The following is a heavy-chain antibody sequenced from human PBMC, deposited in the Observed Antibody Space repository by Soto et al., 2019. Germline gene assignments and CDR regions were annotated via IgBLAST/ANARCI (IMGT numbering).Heavy chain of an antibody. D-gene: IGHD1-20*01. CDR2: INHTGGT. V-gene: IGHV4-34*01. Sequence: SETLSLTCAVYGGSVNGYYWSWIRQPPGKGLEWIGEINHTGGTHYNPSLKSRVTMSVDTSKNQFSLRLSSVTAADTAIYYCATRITVFGLLIPPFDPWGQGTQVTVSS. CDR3: ATRITVFGLLIPPFDP. CDR1: GGSVNGYY. J-gene: IGHJ5*02.